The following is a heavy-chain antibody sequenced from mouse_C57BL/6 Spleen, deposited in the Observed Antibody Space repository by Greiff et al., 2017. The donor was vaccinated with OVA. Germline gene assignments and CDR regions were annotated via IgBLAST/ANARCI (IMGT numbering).Heavy chain of an antibody. CDR3: ARRDDGYYYFDY. CDR2: IYPGSGST. CDR1: GYTFTSYW. J-gene: IGHJ2*01. V-gene: IGHV1-55*01. D-gene: IGHD2-3*01. Sequence: QVQLQQPGAELVKPGASVKMSCKASGYTFTSYWITWVKQRPGQGLEWIGDIYPGSGSTNYNEKFKSKATLTVDTSSSTAYMQLSSLTSEDSAVYYCARRDDGYYYFDYWGQGTTLTVSS.